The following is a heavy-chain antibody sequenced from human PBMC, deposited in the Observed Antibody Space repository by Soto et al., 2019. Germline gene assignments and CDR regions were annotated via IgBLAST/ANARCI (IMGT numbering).Heavy chain of an antibody. CDR3: ARHIAVPRTRGVDF. J-gene: IGHJ4*02. Sequence: QVQLQESGPGLVKPSGTLSLTCAVSGGSISDNWWSWVRQPPVKGLEWIGEISHTGTTHYNPSLWSRGTISIHKSKYQFSLNMSSLTAAVTAVYYCARHIAVPRTRGVDFWGQGNLVTVFS. V-gene: IGHV4-4*02. CDR2: ISHTGTT. D-gene: IGHD6-19*01. CDR1: GGSISDNW.